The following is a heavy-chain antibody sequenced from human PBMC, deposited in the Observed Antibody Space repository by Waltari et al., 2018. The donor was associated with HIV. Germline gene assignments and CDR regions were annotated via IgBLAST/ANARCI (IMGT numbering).Heavy chain of an antibody. CDR3: ARDRWGYTTFDY. CDR2: ISYDGSKK. V-gene: IGHV3-30*01. Sequence: QVQLVESGGGVVQPGRSLRLSCAASGFTFSSYAMHWVRQAPGNGLGWVAFISYDGSKKDYADSVKGRFTISRDNSKNTVYLQMNSLRPEDTAVYYCARDRWGYTTFDYWGQGTLVTVSS. CDR1: GFTFSSYA. J-gene: IGHJ4*02. D-gene: IGHD5-18*01.